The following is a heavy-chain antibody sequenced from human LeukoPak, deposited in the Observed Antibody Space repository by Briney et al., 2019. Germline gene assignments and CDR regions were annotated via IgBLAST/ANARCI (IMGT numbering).Heavy chain of an antibody. D-gene: IGHD3-10*01. CDR3: ARDFNPPKYYYGSGSYYNVDY. CDR1: GFTFSSYS. Sequence: GGSLRLSCAASGFTFSSYSMNWVRQAPGKGLEWVSSISSSSSYIYYADSVKGRFTISRDNAKNSLYLQMNSLRAEDTAVYYCARDFNPPKYYYGSGSYYNVDYWGQGTLVTVSS. V-gene: IGHV3-21*01. J-gene: IGHJ4*02. CDR2: ISSSSSYI.